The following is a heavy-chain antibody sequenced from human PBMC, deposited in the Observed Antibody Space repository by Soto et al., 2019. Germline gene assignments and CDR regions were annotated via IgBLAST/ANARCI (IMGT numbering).Heavy chain of an antibody. CDR3: AKDPFLAARRNWFDP. D-gene: IGHD6-6*01. V-gene: IGHV3-23*01. J-gene: IGHJ5*02. Sequence: EVQLLESGGGLVQPGGSLRLPCAATGFTFSSYAMSWVRQAPGKGLEWVSAISGSGGSTYYADSVKGRFTISRDNSKITMYLQKDSLRAEDTAVYYCAKDPFLAARRNWFDPWGQGTLVTVSS. CDR2: ISGSGGST. CDR1: GFTFSSYA.